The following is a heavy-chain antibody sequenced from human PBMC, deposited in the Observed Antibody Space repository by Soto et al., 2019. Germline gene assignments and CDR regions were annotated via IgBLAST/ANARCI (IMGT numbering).Heavy chain of an antibody. CDR3: ATPAEALDPAMLKGLAH. J-gene: IGHJ4*02. D-gene: IGHD5-18*01. Sequence: SVKVSWKASGGTFSNSAIIWVRQAPGQGLEWMGGILPIFGTPNYAQKFQGRLTISADEFSSTAYMELNILRSEDTAVYYCATPAEALDPAMLKGLAHWGPGSLLTVSS. CDR2: ILPIFGTP. V-gene: IGHV1-69*13. CDR1: GGTFSNSA.